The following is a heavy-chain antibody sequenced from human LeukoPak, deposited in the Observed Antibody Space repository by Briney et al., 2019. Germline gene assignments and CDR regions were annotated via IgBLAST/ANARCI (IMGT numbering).Heavy chain of an antibody. CDR3: TREVGSSWYNIDY. CDR2: INPNSGGT. CDR1: GYTFTGYY. Sequence: ASVKVSCKASGYTFTGYYMHWVRQAPGQGLEGMGWINPNSGGTNYAQKFQGRVTMTRDTSISTAYMELSRLRSDDTAVYYCTREVGSSWYNIDYWGQGTLVTVSS. V-gene: IGHV1-2*02. J-gene: IGHJ4*02. D-gene: IGHD6-13*01.